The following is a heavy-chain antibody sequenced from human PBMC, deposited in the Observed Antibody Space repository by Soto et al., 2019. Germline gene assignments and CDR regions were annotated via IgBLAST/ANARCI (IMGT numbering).Heavy chain of an antibody. CDR3: ASERNYDSSGLDY. D-gene: IGHD3-22*01. V-gene: IGHV1-18*01. Sequence: EASVKVSCKASGYTFTSYGLSWVRQAPGQGLEWMGWINAANGNTKYLQQFQGRVTMTTDTSASTAYMELSSLRPEDTAVYFCASERNYDSSGLDYWGQGTLVTVSS. J-gene: IGHJ4*02. CDR2: INAANGNT. CDR1: GYTFTSYG.